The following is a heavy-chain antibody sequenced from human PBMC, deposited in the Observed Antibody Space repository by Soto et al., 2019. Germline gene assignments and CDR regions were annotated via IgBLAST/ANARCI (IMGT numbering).Heavy chain of an antibody. J-gene: IGHJ4*02. D-gene: IGHD4-17*01. CDR3: ARVDYGGNSDDLFDY. CDR1: GGTFSSYA. CDR2: IIPIFGTA. V-gene: IGHV1-69*01. Sequence: QVQLVQSGAEVKKPGSSVKVSCKASGGTFSSYAISWVLQAPGQGLEWMGGIIPIFGTANYAQKFQGRVTITADESTSTAYMERSSLRSEDTAVYYCARVDYGGNSDDLFDYWGQGTLVTVSS.